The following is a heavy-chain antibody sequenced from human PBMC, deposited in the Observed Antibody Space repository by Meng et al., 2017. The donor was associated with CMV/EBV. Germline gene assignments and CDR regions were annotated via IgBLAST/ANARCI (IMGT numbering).Heavy chain of an antibody. CDR1: GGSISSGDYY. V-gene: IGHV4-30-4*08. Sequence: QVRLQESAHGPLKPSQTLSLTCTVSGGSISSGDYYWSWIRQPPGKRLEWIGYIYYSGSTYYNPSLKSRVTISVDTSKNQFSLKLSSVTAADTAVYYCARVTSRVVGAFDYWGQGTLVTVSS. CDR2: IYYSGST. CDR3: ARVTSRVVGAFDY. J-gene: IGHJ4*02. D-gene: IGHD2-15*01.